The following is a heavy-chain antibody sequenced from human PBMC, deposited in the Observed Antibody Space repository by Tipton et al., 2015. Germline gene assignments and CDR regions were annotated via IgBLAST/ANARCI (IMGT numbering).Heavy chain of an antibody. CDR1: GASVSSGFYY. J-gene: IGHJ1*01. CDR2: IFVPGST. V-gene: IGHV4-61*01. Sequence: TLALTCSVSGASVSSGFYYWTCIRQPPGKGLEWIGYIFVPGSTNFNPSLRSRVTISVDTPTTQFSLELMSVTAADTAMYYCARGQDETTSGEYFTHWGQGSLVTVSS. D-gene: IGHD4-17*01. CDR3: ARGQDETTSGEYFTH.